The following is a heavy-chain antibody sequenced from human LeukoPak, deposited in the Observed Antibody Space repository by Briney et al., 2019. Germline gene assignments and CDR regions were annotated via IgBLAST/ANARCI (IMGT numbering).Heavy chain of an antibody. CDR2: IKQDGSEK. V-gene: IGHV3-7*01. J-gene: IGHJ4*02. CDR3: ARLTTTDY. CDR1: GFTFSSYW. Sequence: SGGSLRLSCAAPGFTFSSYWMNWVRQAPGKGLEWVANIKQDGSEKYYVDSVKGRFTISRDNAKNSLYLQMNSLRAEDTAVYYCARLTTTDYWGQGTLVTVSS. D-gene: IGHD4-11*01.